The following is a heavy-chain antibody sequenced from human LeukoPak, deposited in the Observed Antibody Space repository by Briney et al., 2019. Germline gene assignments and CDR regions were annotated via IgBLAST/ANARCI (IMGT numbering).Heavy chain of an antibody. V-gene: IGHV1-69*06. CDR2: IIPMFGTT. Sequence: SVKVSCKASGGTFTRFAISWVRQAPGQGLDWMGGIIPMFGTTNYAQKFQGRVTITADKSTSTAYMELSSLRSEDTAVYYCARDNVGRWSYEDSFDIWGQGTLVTVSS. CDR1: GGTFTRFA. J-gene: IGHJ3*02. CDR3: ARDNVGRWSYEDSFDI. D-gene: IGHD2-15*01.